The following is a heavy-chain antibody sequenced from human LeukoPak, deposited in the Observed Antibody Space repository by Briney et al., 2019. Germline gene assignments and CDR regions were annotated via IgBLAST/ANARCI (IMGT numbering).Heavy chain of an antibody. J-gene: IGHJ4*02. V-gene: IGHV4-59*01. Sequence: PSETLSPTCTVSGGSNYWSWIRQPPGKGLEWIGYIYYSGSTNYNPSLKSRVTISVDTSKNQFSLKLSSVTAADTAVYYCARVPPYYDYVWGSYRPYYFDYWGQGTLVTVSS. D-gene: IGHD3-16*02. CDR1: GGSNY. CDR3: ARVPPYYDYVWGSYRPYYFDY. CDR2: IYYSGST.